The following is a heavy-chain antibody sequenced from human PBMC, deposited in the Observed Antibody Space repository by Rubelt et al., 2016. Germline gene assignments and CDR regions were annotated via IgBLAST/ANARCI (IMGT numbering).Heavy chain of an antibody. Sequence: GGSLRLSCAASGLTFSIYAMNWVRQAPGMGLEWVSVVSGSGGITYYADSVKGRCTISRDNSKNTLYLQMNSLRAEDTAVYYCARVTGGYSGMDVWGQGTAVTVSS. CDR3: ARVTGGYSGMDV. CDR1: GLTFSIYA. D-gene: IGHD1-14*01. V-gene: IGHV3-23*01. CDR2: VSGSGGIT. J-gene: IGHJ6*02.